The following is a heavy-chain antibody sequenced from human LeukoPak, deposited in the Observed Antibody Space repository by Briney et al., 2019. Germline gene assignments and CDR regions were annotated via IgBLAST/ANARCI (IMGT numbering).Heavy chain of an antibody. CDR2: ISGPDNDT. Sequence: GGSLRLSCAASGFTFSSSAMSWVRQAPGKGLEWVSSISGPDNDTYYTDSVKGRFSISRDNSKNTLYLQMNSLRAEDTAVYYCAKDPMTTVTAVDSDWGQGTLVTVSS. V-gene: IGHV3-23*01. D-gene: IGHD4-17*01. J-gene: IGHJ4*02. CDR1: GFTFSSSA. CDR3: AKDPMTTVTAVDSD.